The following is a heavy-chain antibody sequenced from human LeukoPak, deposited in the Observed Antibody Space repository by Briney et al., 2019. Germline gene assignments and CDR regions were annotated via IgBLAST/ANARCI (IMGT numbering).Heavy chain of an antibody. J-gene: IGHJ6*03. CDR3: ARLGYCSSTSCFPLNYYYYYYMDV. D-gene: IGHD2-2*01. CDR2: INHSGST. CDR1: GGSFSGYY. V-gene: IGHV4-34*01. Sequence: PSETLSLTCAVYGGSFSGYYWSWIRQPPGKGLEWIGEINHSGSTNYNPSLKSRVTISVDTSKNQFSPKLSSVTAADTAVYYCARLGYCSSTSCFPLNYYYYYYMDVWGKGTTVTVSS.